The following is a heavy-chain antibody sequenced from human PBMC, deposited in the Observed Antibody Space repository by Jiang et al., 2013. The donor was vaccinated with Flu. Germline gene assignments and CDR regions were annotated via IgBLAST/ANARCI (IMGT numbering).Heavy chain of an antibody. CDR3: ARAPSYCSSTSCYYYYYGMDV. Sequence: AVISYDEVINTTQTPXKGRFTISRDNSKNTLYLQMNSLRAEDTAVYYCARAPSYCSSTSCYYYYYGMDVWGQGTTVTVSS. J-gene: IGHJ6*02. V-gene: IGHV3-30*01. D-gene: IGHD2-2*01. CDR2: ISYDEVI.